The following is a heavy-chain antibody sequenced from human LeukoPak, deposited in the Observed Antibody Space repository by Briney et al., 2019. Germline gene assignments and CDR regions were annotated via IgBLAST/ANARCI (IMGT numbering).Heavy chain of an antibody. D-gene: IGHD2-15*01. V-gene: IGHV4-59*01. CDR2: IYYSGST. CDR1: GGSISSYY. CDR3: ASTPSLGAFDI. J-gene: IGHJ3*02. Sequence: SETLSLTCTVSGGSISSYYWSWIRQPPGKGLEWIGYIYYSGSTNYNPSLKSRVTISVDTSKNQFSLKLSSVTAADTAVYYCASTPSLGAFDIWGQGTMVTVSS.